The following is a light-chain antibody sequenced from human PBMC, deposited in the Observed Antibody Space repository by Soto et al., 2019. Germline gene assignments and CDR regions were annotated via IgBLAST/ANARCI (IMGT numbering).Light chain of an antibody. V-gene: IGKV3-20*01. CDR2: GAS. Sequence: EIVLTQTPGTLSLSPGERSTLSCMASQSVSSSYLGWYQQTPGQAPRLLMYGASSRATGIPERFSGSGSGTDFTLTISRLEPEDFAVYYCQQYGSSPRTFGQGTKADI. CDR3: QQYGSSPRT. J-gene: IGKJ1*01. CDR1: QSVSSSY.